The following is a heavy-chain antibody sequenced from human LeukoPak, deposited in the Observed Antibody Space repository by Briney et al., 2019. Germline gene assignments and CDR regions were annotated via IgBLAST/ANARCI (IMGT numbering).Heavy chain of an antibody. V-gene: IGHV3-49*04. J-gene: IGHJ4*02. Sequence: GGSLRLSCAASGFTFSSYSMNWVRQAPGRGLEWLGFIRSKAYGGTTEYAASVKGRITISRDDSESIASLQMNSLKSEDTALYYCVGDLWGATVTTAYWGQGTLVTVSS. D-gene: IGHD4-17*01. CDR2: IRSKAYGGTT. CDR1: GFTFSSYS. CDR3: VGDLWGATVTTAY.